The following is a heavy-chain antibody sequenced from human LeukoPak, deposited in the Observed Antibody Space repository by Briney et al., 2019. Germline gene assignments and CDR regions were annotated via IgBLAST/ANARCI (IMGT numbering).Heavy chain of an antibody. CDR1: GFTFSSYW. Sequence: GGSLRLSCAASGFTFSSYWMHWVRQAPGKGLEWVANIKQDGSEKYYVDSVKGRFTISRDNAKNSLYLQMNSLKAEDSAIYYCARNYNGMTNWGQGTLVIVSS. CDR2: IKQDGSEK. V-gene: IGHV3-7*01. CDR3: ARNYNGMTN. D-gene: IGHD1-26*01. J-gene: IGHJ4*02.